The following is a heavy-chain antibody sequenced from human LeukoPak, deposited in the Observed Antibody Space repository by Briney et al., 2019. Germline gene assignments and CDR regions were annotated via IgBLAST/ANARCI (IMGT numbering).Heavy chain of an antibody. CDR1: GGSISSYY. D-gene: IGHD6-6*01. Sequence: SETLSLTCTVSGGSISSYYWSWIRQPPGKGLEWIGYIYYSGSTNYNPSLKSRVTISVDTSKNQFSLNLSSVTAADTAVYYCARFSSIAAAYDYWGQGTLVTVSS. CDR3: ARFSSIAAAYDY. CDR2: IYYSGST. J-gene: IGHJ4*02. V-gene: IGHV4-59*12.